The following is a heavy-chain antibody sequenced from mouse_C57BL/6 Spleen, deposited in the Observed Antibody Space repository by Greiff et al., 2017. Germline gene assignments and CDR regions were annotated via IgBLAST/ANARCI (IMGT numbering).Heavy chain of an antibody. CDR1: GFTFSSYA. J-gene: IGHJ3*01. D-gene: IGHD2-3*01. CDR3: AREGLLQAWFAY. Sequence: DVMLVESGGGLVKPGGSLKLSCAASGFTFSSYAMSWVRQTPEKRLEWVATISDGGSYTYYPDNVKGRVTISRDNAKNNLYLQMSHLKSEDTAMYYCAREGLLQAWFAYWGQGTLVTVSA. V-gene: IGHV5-4*01. CDR2: ISDGGSYT.